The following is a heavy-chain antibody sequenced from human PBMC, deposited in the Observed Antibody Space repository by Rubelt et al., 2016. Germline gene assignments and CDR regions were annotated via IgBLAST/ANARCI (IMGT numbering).Heavy chain of an antibody. D-gene: IGHD5-18*01. J-gene: IGHJ4*02. CDR3: ARIVDPGYNYDERIDY. Sequence: QVQLQESGPGLVKPSETLSLTCTVSGGSISGSYWSWIRQPPGTGLEWIAYIYYTGTTNYNPSLKSRVTISVDPSKNQFSLGLSSVTAADTAVYYCARIVDPGYNYDERIDYWGQGTLVTVSS. V-gene: IGHV4-59*01. CDR2: IYYTGTT. CDR1: GGSISGSY.